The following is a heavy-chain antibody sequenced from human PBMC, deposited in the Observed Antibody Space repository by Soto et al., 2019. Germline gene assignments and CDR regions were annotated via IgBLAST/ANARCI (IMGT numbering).Heavy chain of an antibody. V-gene: IGHV3-23*01. CDR1: GFTFSSYA. Sequence: PGGSLRLSCAASGFTFSSYAMSWVRQAPGKGLEWVSAISGSGGSTYYADSVKGRFTISRDNSKNTLYLQMNSLRAEDTAVYYCAKHFSRGSGYGPLLYYYYGMDVWGQGTTVTVSS. D-gene: IGHD5-12*01. CDR2: ISGSGGST. CDR3: AKHFSRGSGYGPLLYYYYGMDV. J-gene: IGHJ6*02.